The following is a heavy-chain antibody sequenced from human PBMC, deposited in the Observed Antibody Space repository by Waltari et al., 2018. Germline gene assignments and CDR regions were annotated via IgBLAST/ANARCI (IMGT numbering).Heavy chain of an antibody. CDR1: GFPFGRHT. V-gene: IGHV3-21*01. CDR2: ISSSSHFV. Sequence: EVQLVESGGGLVKPGGSLRLSCAGSGFPFGRHTMTWVRRAPGKGLEWVASISSSSHFVYYADSWRGRFTISRDNAGNLLFLQMNSLTADDTAVYYCASLLIKEGTTIFDYWGLGTLVTVSS. D-gene: IGHD1-26*01. CDR3: ASLLIKEGTTIFDY. J-gene: IGHJ4*02.